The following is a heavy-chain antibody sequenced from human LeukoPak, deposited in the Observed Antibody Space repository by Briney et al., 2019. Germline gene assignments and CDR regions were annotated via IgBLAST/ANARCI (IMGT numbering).Heavy chain of an antibody. CDR1: GYTFTSYD. Sequence: ASVKVSCKASGYTFTSYDINWVRQATGQGLEWMGWMNPNSGNTGYAQKFQGRVTMTRNTSISTAYMELSSLRSEDTAVYYCATERSYSSSLYYYYGIDVWGQGTTVTVSS. D-gene: IGHD6-13*01. V-gene: IGHV1-8*01. CDR3: ATERSYSSSLYYYYGIDV. CDR2: MNPNSGNT. J-gene: IGHJ6*02.